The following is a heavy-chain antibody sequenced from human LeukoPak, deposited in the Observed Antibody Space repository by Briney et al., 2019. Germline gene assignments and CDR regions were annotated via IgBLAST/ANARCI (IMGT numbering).Heavy chain of an antibody. CDR1: GFTFSSYS. CDR2: ITTSSTYI. CDR3: ARGKYSSGWFDY. J-gene: IGHJ4*02. V-gene: IGHV3-21*01. Sequence: GGSLRLSCAASGFTFSSYSMSWVHQAPGKGLEWVSSITTSSTYIPYADSVKGRFTISRDNAKNSLYLQMNSLRAEDTAVYYCARGKYSSGWFDYWGQGTLVTVSS. D-gene: IGHD6-19*01.